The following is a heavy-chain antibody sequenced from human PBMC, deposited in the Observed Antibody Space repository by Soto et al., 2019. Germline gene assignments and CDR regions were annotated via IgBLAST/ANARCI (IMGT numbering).Heavy chain of an antibody. CDR1: GDTFTDYY. Sequence: QVQLMQSGAEVKKPGASVKVSCKASGDTFTDYYIHWVRQAPGQGLEWMGTVNPSGGHTTYAQHFLGRVTMTGDTSTCTLYVELTSLTSDDTAIYYCARGGHVVVVTAALDYWGQGTLVTVSS. V-gene: IGHV1-46*01. CDR2: VNPSGGHT. CDR3: ARGGHVVVVTAALDY. D-gene: IGHD2-21*02. J-gene: IGHJ4*02.